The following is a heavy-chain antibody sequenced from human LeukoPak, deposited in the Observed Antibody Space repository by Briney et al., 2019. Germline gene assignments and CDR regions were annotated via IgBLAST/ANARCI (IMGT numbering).Heavy chain of an antibody. Sequence: GGSLRLSCAASGFTFSSYSTNWVRQAPGKGLEWVSFISTSCSDIYYADSLKGRFTISRDNAKKSLYLQINSLRAEDTAVYYCARVTRGGYDGYFDDWGQGTLVTVSS. V-gene: IGHV3-21*01. CDR1: GFTFSSYS. CDR3: ARVTRGGYDGYFDD. D-gene: IGHD5-12*01. CDR2: ISTSCSDI. J-gene: IGHJ4*02.